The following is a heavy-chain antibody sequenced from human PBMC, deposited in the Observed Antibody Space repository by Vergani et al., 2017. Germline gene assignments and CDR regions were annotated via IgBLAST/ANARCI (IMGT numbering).Heavy chain of an antibody. V-gene: IGHV1-69*01. CDR2: IIPIFGTA. CDR1: GGPFSSYA. D-gene: IGHD6-6*01. J-gene: IGHJ6*03. CDR3: ARIGCGYLTCRSVWQLVRDYYYCMDV. Sequence: QVQLVQSGAEVKKPGSSVKVSCKASGGPFSSYAISWVRQAPGQGLEWMGGIIPIFGTANYAQKFQGRVTITADESKSTAYLGLSSLSSEDTAVYYCARIGCGYLTCRSVWQLVRDYYYCMDVWGKGTTVTVSS.